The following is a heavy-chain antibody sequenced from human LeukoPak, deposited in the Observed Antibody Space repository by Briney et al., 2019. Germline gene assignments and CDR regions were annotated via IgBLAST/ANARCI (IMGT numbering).Heavy chain of an antibody. D-gene: IGHD3-10*01. Sequence: ASVKVSCKASGYTFTSYGISWVRQAPGQGLEWMGRIIPILGIANYAQKFQGRVTITADKSTSTAYMELSSLRSEDTAVYYCARDPLPMVRGRSSDYWGQGTLVTVSS. V-gene: IGHV1-69*04. J-gene: IGHJ4*02. CDR3: ARDPLPMVRGRSSDY. CDR2: IIPILGIA. CDR1: GYTFTSYG.